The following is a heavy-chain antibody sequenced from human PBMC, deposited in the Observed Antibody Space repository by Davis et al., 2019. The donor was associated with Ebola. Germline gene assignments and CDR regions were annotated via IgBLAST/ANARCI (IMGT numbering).Heavy chain of an antibody. CDR3: ARETIAGGTSWFDP. CDR1: GFTFSTYS. CDR2: ISSSSSYI. Sequence: PGGSPRLSCAASGFTFSTYSMNWVRQAPGKGLEWVSSISSSSSYIYYADSVKGRFTISRDNAKNSLYLQMNSLRAEDTAVYYCARETIAGGTSWFDPWGQGTLVTVSS. D-gene: IGHD6-13*01. J-gene: IGHJ5*02. V-gene: IGHV3-21*01.